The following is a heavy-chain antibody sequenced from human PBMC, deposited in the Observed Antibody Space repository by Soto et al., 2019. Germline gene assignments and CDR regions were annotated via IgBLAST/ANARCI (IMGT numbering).Heavy chain of an antibody. J-gene: IGHJ6*03. CDR3: ARGRSRAEFGYYYYYMDV. V-gene: IGHV4-34*01. CDR1: GGSFSGYY. D-gene: IGHD3-16*01. Sequence: SETLSLTCAVYGGSFSGYYWSWIRQPPGKGLEWIGEINHSGSTNYNPSLKSRVTISVDTSKNQFSLKLSSVTAADTAVYYCARGRSRAEFGYYYYYMDVWGKGTTVTVSS. CDR2: INHSGST.